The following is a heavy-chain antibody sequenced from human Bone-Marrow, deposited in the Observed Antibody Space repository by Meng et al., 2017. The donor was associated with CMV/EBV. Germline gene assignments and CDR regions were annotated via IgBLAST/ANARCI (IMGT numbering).Heavy chain of an antibody. J-gene: IGHJ4*02. CDR2: ISYDGGIQ. D-gene: IGHD1-26*01. CDR1: EFTFDIYS. V-gene: IGHV3-30*04. Sequence: GESLKISCAVSEFTFDIYSMHWVRQAPGEGPEWVAVISYDGGIQFYAESVKGRFTISRDNAKDTLYLQMNTLRAEDTAIYYCACLNSETYGDRGHLDYWGQGPLVTLYS. CDR3: ACLNSETYGDRGHLDY.